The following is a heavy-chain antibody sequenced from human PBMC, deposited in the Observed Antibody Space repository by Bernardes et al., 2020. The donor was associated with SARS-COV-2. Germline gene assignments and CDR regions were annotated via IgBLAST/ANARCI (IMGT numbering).Heavy chain of an antibody. CDR3: ARGGSQRAMAHDY. Sequence: GGVLGPSRTAPGFTIRYYWLHLVPPAPGKGPVVGLRINIDGTTTNYAESVKGRFTISRDNAKNTLYLQMSSLRVEDTAVYYCARGGSQRAMAHDYWGQGTLVTVSS. D-gene: IGHD5-18*01. CDR2: INIDGTTT. CDR1: GFTIRYYW. V-gene: IGHV3-74*01. J-gene: IGHJ4*02.